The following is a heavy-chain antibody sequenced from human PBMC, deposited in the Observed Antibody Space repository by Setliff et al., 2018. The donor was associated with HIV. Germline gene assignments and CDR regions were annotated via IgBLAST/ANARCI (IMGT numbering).Heavy chain of an antibody. Sequence: HPGGSLRLSCAASGFTFSSHWMSWVRQAPGKGLEWVANIKQDESEKYYVDSVKGRFTISRDNAKNSLFLQMNSLRAEDTAVYYCARGLGLLRGVPFSRWGQGTLVTVSS. CDR3: ARGLGLLRGVPFSR. D-gene: IGHD3-10*01. J-gene: IGHJ4*02. CDR2: IKQDESEK. CDR1: GFTFSSHW. V-gene: IGHV3-7*01.